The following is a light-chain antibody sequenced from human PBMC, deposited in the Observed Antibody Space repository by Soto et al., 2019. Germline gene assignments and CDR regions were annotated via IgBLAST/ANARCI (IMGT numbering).Light chain of an antibody. V-gene: IGKV3-11*01. J-gene: IGKJ1*01. CDR1: QTVNSR. CDR2: HTS. CDR3: QQRSHWPRT. Sequence: EVVLPQSPATLSSSPGERAALSCRASQTVNSRLAWYQHKPGQAPRLLIYHTSNRATGIPARFSGSGSGTDFSLTISSLEPEDFAVYYCQQRSHWPRTFGQGTKVDIK.